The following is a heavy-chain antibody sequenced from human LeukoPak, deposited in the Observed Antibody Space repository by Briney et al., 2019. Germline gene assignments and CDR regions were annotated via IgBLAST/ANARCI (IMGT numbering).Heavy chain of an antibody. CDR3: ARVSNFDWLLSRNWFDP. CDR1: GFTVSRNY. Sequence: GGSLRLSCAASGFTVSRNYMSWVRQAPGKGLECVSVIYSGDSTYYSDSVKGRFTISRDNSKNTLYLKMNSLRAEDTAVYYCARVSNFDWLLSRNWFDPWGQGTLVTVSS. CDR2: IYSGDST. J-gene: IGHJ5*02. V-gene: IGHV3-53*01. D-gene: IGHD3-9*01.